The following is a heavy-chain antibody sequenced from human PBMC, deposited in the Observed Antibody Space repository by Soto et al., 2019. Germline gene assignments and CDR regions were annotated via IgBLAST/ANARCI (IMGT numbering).Heavy chain of an antibody. V-gene: IGHV1-69*01. CDR2: IIPIFGTA. Sequence: QVQLVQSGAEVKKPGSSVKVSCKASGGTFSSYAISWVRQAPGQGLEWMGGIIPIFGTANYAQKFQVRVTITAEESTSTAFMELSSLRSEDTAVYYCASIPYYYDSSGYYYPFDYWGQGTLVTVSS. CDR1: GGTFSSYA. CDR3: ASIPYYYDSSGYYYPFDY. D-gene: IGHD3-22*01. J-gene: IGHJ4*02.